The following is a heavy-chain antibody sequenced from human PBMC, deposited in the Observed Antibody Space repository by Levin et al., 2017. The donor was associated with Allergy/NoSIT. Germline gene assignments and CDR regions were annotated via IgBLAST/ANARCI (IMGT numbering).Heavy chain of an antibody. CDR2: IYYSGST. V-gene: IGHV4-39*07. Sequence: SETLSLTCTVSGGSISTSSYYWGWIRQPPGKGLEWIGNIYYSGSTYYNPSLKSRVTISVDTSKNQFSLKLSSVTAADTAVSSCSRDEMVHEVQYYYGIDVWGQGTTVSVSS. CDR3: SRDEMVHEVQYYYGIDV. D-gene: IGHD2-8*01. J-gene: IGHJ6*02. CDR1: GGSISTSSYY.